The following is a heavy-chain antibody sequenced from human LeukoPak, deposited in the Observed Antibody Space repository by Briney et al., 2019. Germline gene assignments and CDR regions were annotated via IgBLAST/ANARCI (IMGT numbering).Heavy chain of an antibody. CDR3: ARGIAVAGYYYYYYMDV. V-gene: IGHV4-39*07. CDR1: GGSISSSSYY. J-gene: IGHJ6*03. Sequence: SETLSLTCTVSGGSISSSSYYWGWTRQPPGKGLEWIGSIYYSGSTYYNPSLRSRVTISVDASKNQFSLKLSSVTAADTAVYYCARGIAVAGYYYYYYMDVWGKGTTVTVSS. CDR2: IYYSGST. D-gene: IGHD6-19*01.